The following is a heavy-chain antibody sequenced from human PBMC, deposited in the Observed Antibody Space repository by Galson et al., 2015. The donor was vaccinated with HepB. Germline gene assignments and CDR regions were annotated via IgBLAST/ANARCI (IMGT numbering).Heavy chain of an antibody. CDR3: ASRSSLTGYYRGWRNWFDP. CDR2: INHSGST. D-gene: IGHD3-9*01. J-gene: IGHJ5*02. CDR1: GGSFSGYY. V-gene: IGHV4-34*01. Sequence: LSLTCAVYGGSFSGYYWSWIRQPPGKGLEWIGEINHSGSTNYNPSLKSRVTISVDTSKNQFSLKLSSVTAADTAVYYCASRSSLTGYYRGWRNWFDPWGQGTLVTVSS.